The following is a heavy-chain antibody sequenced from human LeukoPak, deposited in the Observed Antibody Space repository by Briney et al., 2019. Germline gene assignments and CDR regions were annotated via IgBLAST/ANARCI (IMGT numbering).Heavy chain of an antibody. CDR1: GGSSSNYY. D-gene: IGHD5-18*01. CDR2: INQSGST. V-gene: IGHV4-34*01. J-gene: IGHJ4*02. CDR3: ARAYRAHQTFHSYHYFDY. Sequence: SSETLSLTCAVYGGSSSNYYWNWIRQSPGKGLEWIGEINQSGSTKYNPSLKSRVTISGDTSKNQFSLRLNSVTAADTAVYFCARAYRAHQTFHSYHYFDYWGQGTLVTVSS.